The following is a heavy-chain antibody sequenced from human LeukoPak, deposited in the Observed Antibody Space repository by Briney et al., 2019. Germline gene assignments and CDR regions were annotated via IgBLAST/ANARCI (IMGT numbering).Heavy chain of an antibody. CDR2: IKQDGSEK. V-gene: IGHV3-7*03. Sequence: GGSLRLSCAASGFTFSGYWMSWVRQAPGKGLEWVANIKQDGSEKYYVDSVKGRFTISRDNAKNSLYLQMNSLRAEDTAVYYCARLVRGYQLLTNWFDPWGQGTLVTVSS. J-gene: IGHJ5*02. CDR1: GFTFSGYW. D-gene: IGHD2-2*01. CDR3: ARLVRGYQLLTNWFDP.